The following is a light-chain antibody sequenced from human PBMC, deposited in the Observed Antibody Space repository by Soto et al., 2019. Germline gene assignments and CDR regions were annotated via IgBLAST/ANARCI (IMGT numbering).Light chain of an antibody. CDR3: QQYNNWPPLT. V-gene: IGKV3-15*01. J-gene: IGKJ1*01. Sequence: EIVVTQSPATLSVSPGERATLSCRASQSVSSNLAWYQQKPGQAPRLLIYGASTRATSIPARFSGSGSGTEFTFTISSLQSEDFAVYYCQQYNNWPPLTFGQGTKVEIK. CDR1: QSVSSN. CDR2: GAS.